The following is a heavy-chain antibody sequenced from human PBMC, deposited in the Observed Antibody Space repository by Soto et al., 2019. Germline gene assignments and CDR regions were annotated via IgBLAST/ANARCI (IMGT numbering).Heavy chain of an antibody. Sequence: GGSLRLSCAASGFTFSSYSMNWVRQAPGKGLEWVSSISSSSSYIYYADSVKGRFTISRDNAKNSLYLQMNSLRAEDTAVYYCAREDSSSAQEFDYWGQGTLVTVSS. CDR1: GFTFSSYS. V-gene: IGHV3-21*01. CDR2: ISSSSSYI. J-gene: IGHJ4*02. CDR3: AREDSSSAQEFDY. D-gene: IGHD6-6*01.